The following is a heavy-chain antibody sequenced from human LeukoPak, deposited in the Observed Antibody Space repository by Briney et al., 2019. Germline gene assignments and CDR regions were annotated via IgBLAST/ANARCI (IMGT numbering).Heavy chain of an antibody. Sequence: SEPLSLTCTVSGGSISSNSHFWDWNLQSPGKGLEWIRTIYYSGSTYYSPSLKSRVTISVDTSKNQFSLKLSSVTAADTAVYYCARHLEYISSWKGYYFDYWGQGTLVTVSS. J-gene: IGHJ4*02. CDR1: GGSISSNSHF. D-gene: IGHD6-13*01. V-gene: IGHV4-39*01. CDR3: ARHLEYISSWKGYYFDY. CDR2: IYYSGST.